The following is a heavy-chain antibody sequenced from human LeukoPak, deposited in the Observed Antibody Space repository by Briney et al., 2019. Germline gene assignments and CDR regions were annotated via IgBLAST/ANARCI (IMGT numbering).Heavy chain of an antibody. J-gene: IGHJ4*02. V-gene: IGHV3-7*01. CDR3: ARDRGFNYGSDF. Sequence: GGSLRLSCAASGFTFSSYAMSWVRQAPGKGLEWVAKIKQDGREKYYVDSVKGRFTISRDNAKNSLYLQMNSLRAEDTAVYYCARDRGFNYGSDFWGQGTLVTVSS. CDR2: IKQDGREK. D-gene: IGHD5-18*01. CDR1: GFTFSSYA.